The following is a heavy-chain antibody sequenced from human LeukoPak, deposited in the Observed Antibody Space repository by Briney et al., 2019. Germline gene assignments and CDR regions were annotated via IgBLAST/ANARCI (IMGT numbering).Heavy chain of an antibody. D-gene: IGHD3-22*01. Sequence: GGSLRLSCAASGFTFSSYVMSWVRQAPGKGLEWVAVMSHDGTNKYYADSVKGRFTISRDNSKNTLYLQMDSLRTEDTAVYYCARHRGPSLHSSGYFDYWGQGTLVTVSS. CDR3: ARHRGPSLHSSGYFDY. J-gene: IGHJ4*02. CDR1: GFTFSSYV. CDR2: MSHDGTNK. V-gene: IGHV3-30-3*01.